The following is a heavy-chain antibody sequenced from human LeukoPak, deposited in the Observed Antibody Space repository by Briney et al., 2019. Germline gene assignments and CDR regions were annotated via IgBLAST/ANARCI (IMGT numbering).Heavy chain of an antibody. V-gene: IGHV3-21*01. D-gene: IGHD3-22*01. CDR2: ISSRSSYI. CDR1: GFTFSSYS. J-gene: IGHJ4*02. CDR3: ARDGYYYDSSGYADY. Sequence: PGGSLRLSCAASGFTFSSYSMNWVRQAPGKGLEWVSSISSRSSYIYYADSVKGRFTISRDNAKNSLYLQMNSLRAEDTAVYYCARDGYYYDSSGYADYWGQGTLVTVSS.